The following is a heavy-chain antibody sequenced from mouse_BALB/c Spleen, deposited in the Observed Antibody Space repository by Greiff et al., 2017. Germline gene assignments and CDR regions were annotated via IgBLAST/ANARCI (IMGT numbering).Heavy chain of an antibody. CDR2: ISSGGGNT. Sequence: EVQVVESGGGLVKPGGSLKLSCAASGFTFSSYTMSWVRQTPEKRLEWVATISSGGGNTYYPDSVKGRFTISRDNAKNTLYLQMSSLKSEDTAMYYGARDGGYDEDYAMDDWGQGTSVTVSS. V-gene: IGHV5-6-4*01. CDR3: ARDGGYDEDYAMDD. J-gene: IGHJ4*01. D-gene: IGHD2-2*01. CDR1: GFTFSSYT.